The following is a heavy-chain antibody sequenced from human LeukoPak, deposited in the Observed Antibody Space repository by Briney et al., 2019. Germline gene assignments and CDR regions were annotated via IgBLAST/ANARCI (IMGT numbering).Heavy chain of an antibody. CDR3: ARRIAAAGTSP. D-gene: IGHD6-13*01. CDR1: GGSISSSSYY. CDR2: IYYSGST. V-gene: IGHV4-39*01. Sequence: SSETLSLTCTVSGGSISSSSYYWGWIRQPPGKGLEWIGSIYYSGSTYYNPSLKSRVTISVDTSKNQFSLKLRSVTAADTAVYYCARRIAAAGTSPWGQGTLVTVSS. J-gene: IGHJ5*02.